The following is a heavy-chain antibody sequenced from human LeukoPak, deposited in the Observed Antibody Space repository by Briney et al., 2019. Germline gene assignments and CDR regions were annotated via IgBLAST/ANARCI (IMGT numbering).Heavy chain of an antibody. CDR2: ISYDGSNK. V-gene: IGHV3-30-3*01. CDR3: ARDLVVGATDY. D-gene: IGHD1-26*01. Sequence: GGSLRLSCAASGFTFSSYAMHWVRQAPGKGLEWVAVISYDGSNKYYADSVKGRFTISRDNSKNTLYLQMNSLRAEDTAVYHCARDLVVGATDYWGQGTLVTVSS. J-gene: IGHJ4*02. CDR1: GFTFSSYA.